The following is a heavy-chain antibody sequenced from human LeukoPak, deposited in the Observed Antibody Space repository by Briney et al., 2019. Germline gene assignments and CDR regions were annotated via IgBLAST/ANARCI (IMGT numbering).Heavy chain of an antibody. J-gene: IGHJ4*02. CDR3: AKDIVWGRQSSSSLFDY. CDR1: GFTFDDYA. D-gene: IGHD6-13*01. CDR2: ISWNSGSI. V-gene: IGHV3-9*01. Sequence: GGSLRLSCAASGFTFDDYAMHWVRQAPGKGLEWVSGISWNSGSIGYADSVKGRFTISRDNAKNSLYLQMNGLRAEDTALYYCAKDIVWGRQSSSSLFDYWGQGTLVTVSS.